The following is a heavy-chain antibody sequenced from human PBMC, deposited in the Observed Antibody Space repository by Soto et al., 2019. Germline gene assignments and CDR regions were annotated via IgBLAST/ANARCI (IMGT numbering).Heavy chain of an antibody. D-gene: IGHD6-13*01. J-gene: IGHJ4*02. CDR2: INHSGSS. V-gene: IGHV4-34*01. CDR3: ARGREGYSSSWYVD. Sequence: QVQLQQWGAGLLKPSETVXXXXXVYGGSFSNXXXXXXXXXXXXXXXWIGEINHSGSSNYNPSLKSRVTISVDTSRNQFSLKLSSVTAADTAVYYCARGREGYSSSWYVDWGQGTLVTVSS. CDR1: GGSFSNXX.